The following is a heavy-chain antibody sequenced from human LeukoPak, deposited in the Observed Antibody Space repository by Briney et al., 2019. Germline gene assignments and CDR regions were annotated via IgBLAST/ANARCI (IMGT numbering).Heavy chain of an antibody. CDR1: GGSFSRYY. J-gene: IGHJ4*03. D-gene: IGHD5-24*01. CDR2: IDHFCDT. Sequence: SETLSLTCAGYGGSFSRYYWSWIRQSPGKGLEWIAEIDHFCDTNYNPSVKSRVTISVDTSKNQFSLKVRSLSAADTAVYYCARGATISETGYFDFWGQGTLVTVSS. V-gene: IGHV4-34*01. CDR3: ARGATISETGYFDF.